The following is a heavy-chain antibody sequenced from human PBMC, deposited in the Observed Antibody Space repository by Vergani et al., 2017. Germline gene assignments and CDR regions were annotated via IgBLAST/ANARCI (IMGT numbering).Heavy chain of an antibody. Sequence: QVQVVQSGAEVKKSGASVKVSCKTSGYNFSNYYMHWVRQAPGQGLEWMGIINPSGGHTNYAQKFQGRVTMTRDTSTSTVYMELSSLRSEDTALYYCARGDYGILTGYRYRGQGTLVTVSA. J-gene: IGHJ4*02. V-gene: IGHV1-46*03. CDR1: GYNFSNYY. D-gene: IGHD3-9*01. CDR2: INPSGGHT. CDR3: ARGDYGILTGYRY.